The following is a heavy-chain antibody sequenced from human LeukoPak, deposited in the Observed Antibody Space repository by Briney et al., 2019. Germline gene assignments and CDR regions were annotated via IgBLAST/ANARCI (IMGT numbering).Heavy chain of an antibody. CDR2: MNPNSGNT. D-gene: IGHD5-18*01. V-gene: IGHV1-8*01. CDR3: ARGRYSYGVKYNWFDP. J-gene: IGHJ5*02. Sequence: ASVKVSCKASGYTFTSYDINWVRQATGQGLEWMGWMNPNSGNTGYAQKFQGRVTMTRNTSISTAYMELSSLRSEDTAVYYCARGRYSYGVKYNWFDPWGQGTLVTVSS. CDR1: GYTFTSYD.